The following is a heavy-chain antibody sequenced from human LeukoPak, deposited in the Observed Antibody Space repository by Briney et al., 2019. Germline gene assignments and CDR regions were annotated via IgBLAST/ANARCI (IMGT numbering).Heavy chain of an antibody. D-gene: IGHD2-2*01. J-gene: IGHJ6*04. Sequence: ASVKVSCKASGYTFTSYGISWVRQAPGQGLEWMGWISAYNGNTNYAQKLLGRVTMTTDTSTSTAYMELRSLRSDDTAVYYCARAGVCSSTSCYADLYYYYHGMDVWGKGTTVTVSS. CDR3: ARAGVCSSTSCYADLYYYYHGMDV. V-gene: IGHV1-18*04. CDR1: GYTFTSYG. CDR2: ISAYNGNT.